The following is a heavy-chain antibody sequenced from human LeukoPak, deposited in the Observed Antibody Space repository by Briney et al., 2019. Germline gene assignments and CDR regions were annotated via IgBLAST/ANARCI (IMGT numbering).Heavy chain of an antibody. CDR1: AFTFSIYA. CDR3: AKVAEMATIGGLDY. D-gene: IGHD5-24*01. Sequence: GGSLRLSCAASAFTFSIYAMSWVRQAPGKGLGWVATISGSGGSTHYAGSVKGRFTISRDNSKNTLYLQMNSLRAEDTAVYYCAKVAEMATIGGLDYWGQGTLVTVSS. V-gene: IGHV3-23*01. CDR2: ISGSGGST. J-gene: IGHJ4*02.